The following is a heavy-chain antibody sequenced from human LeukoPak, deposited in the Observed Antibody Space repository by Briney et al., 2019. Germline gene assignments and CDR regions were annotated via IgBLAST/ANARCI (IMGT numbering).Heavy chain of an antibody. V-gene: IGHV5-51*01. D-gene: IGHD6-13*01. CDR1: GYRFTSNW. CDR2: IYPGDSDT. Sequence: GESLKISCKGSGYRFTSNWIGWVREMPGKGLEWMGIIYPGDSDTRYSPSFQGQVTMSADKSISTAYLQWSSLQASDTAMYYCARPLRGAPAGNFVYWGQGTLVTVSS. CDR3: ARPLRGAPAGNFVY. J-gene: IGHJ4*02.